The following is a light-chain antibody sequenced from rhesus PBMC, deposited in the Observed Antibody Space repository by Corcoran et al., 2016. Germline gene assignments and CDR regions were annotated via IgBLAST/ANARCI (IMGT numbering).Light chain of an antibody. CDR2: YSK. V-gene: IGKV1-32*03. CDR1: QGISSY. J-gene: IGKJ3*01. Sequence: DIQMSQSPSSLSASVGDRVTITCRASQGISSYLNWYQPKPGKAPKILIYYSKSLESGVPPRFRGSGSGTDYTFTIGSLQPEDVATYYCQHSSGTPFTFGPGTKLDIK. CDR3: QHSSGTPFT.